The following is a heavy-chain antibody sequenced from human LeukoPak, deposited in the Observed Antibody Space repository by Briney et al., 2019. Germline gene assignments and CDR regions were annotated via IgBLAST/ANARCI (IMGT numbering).Heavy chain of an antibody. V-gene: IGHV1-18*01. J-gene: IGHJ4*02. CDR2: ISGYIGNT. D-gene: IGHD5-18*01. CDR1: GGTKYYA. Sequence: ASVKVSCKVSGGTKYYAISWVRQAPGQGLEWMGWISGYIGNTNYAQKLQGRVTLTTDTSTSTAYMELRSPRSDDTAVYYCARYAWGYSYGYCDYWGQGTLVTVSS. CDR3: ARYAWGYSYGYCDY.